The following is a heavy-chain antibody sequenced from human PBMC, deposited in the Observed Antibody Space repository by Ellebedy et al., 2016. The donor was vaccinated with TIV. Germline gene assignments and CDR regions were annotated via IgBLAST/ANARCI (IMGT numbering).Heavy chain of an antibody. J-gene: IGHJ5*02. CDR3: VGFGVFNL. CDR1: GFTFDDYA. D-gene: IGHD3-3*01. CDR2: ISWNSGSI. V-gene: IGHV3-9*01. Sequence: PGGSLRLSCAASGFTFDDYAMHWVRQAPGKGLEWVSGISWNSGSIGYADSVKGRFTISRDNAKNSLYLQMNSLRVDDSAVYYCVGFGVFNLWGQGAPVTVSS.